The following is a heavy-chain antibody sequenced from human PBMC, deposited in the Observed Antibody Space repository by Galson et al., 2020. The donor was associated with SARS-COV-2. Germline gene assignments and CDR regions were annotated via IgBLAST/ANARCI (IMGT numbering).Heavy chain of an antibody. Sequence: GESLKISCAASGFTFSSYSMNWVRQAPGKGLEWVSYISSSSSTIYYADSVKGRFTISRDNAKNSLYLQMNSLRDEDTAVYYCARAPPRNYYDFWSGYSGLADWFDPWGQGTLVTVSS. CDR2: ISSSSSTI. CDR1: GFTFSSYS. V-gene: IGHV3-48*02. CDR3: ARAPPRNYYDFWSGYSGLADWFDP. J-gene: IGHJ5*02. D-gene: IGHD3-3*01.